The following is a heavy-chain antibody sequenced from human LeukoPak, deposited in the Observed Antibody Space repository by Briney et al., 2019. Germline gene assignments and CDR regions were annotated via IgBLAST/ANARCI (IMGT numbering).Heavy chain of an antibody. Sequence: PGGSLRLSCAASGFTFNYYVMSWVRQAPGKGLEWVSGISASGGSRYYADSVKGRFTISRDNSKSTVYLQMNSLRAEDTAVYYCAKGSHYGDLLFEYWGQGTLVTVSS. CDR1: GFTFNYYV. J-gene: IGHJ4*02. CDR2: ISASGGSR. D-gene: IGHD4-17*01. V-gene: IGHV3-23*01. CDR3: AKGSHYGDLLFEY.